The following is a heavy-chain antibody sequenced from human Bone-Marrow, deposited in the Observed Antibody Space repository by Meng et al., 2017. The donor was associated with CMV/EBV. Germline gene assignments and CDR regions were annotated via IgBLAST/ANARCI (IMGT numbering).Heavy chain of an antibody. CDR2: IDPSDSYT. Sequence: FTSYWISWVRQMPGKGLEWMWRIDPSDSYTNYSPSFQGHVTISADKSISTAYLQWSSLKASDTAMYYCARRHGDYLAYYYYSGLDVWGQGTTVTVSS. CDR1: FTSYW. J-gene: IGHJ6*02. V-gene: IGHV5-10-1*01. D-gene: IGHD4-17*01. CDR3: ARRHGDYLAYYYYSGLDV.